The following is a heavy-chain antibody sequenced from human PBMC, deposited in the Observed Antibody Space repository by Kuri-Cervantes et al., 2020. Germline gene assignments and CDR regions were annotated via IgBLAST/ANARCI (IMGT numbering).Heavy chain of an antibody. V-gene: IGHV1-8*02. J-gene: IGHJ4*02. CDR1: GYTFTGYY. D-gene: IGHD3-3*01. CDR3: ARGSAYYNFLSGQYFDY. CDR2: MNPNSGNA. Sequence: ASVKVSCKASGYTFTGYYMHWVRQATGQGFEWMGWMNPNSGNAGYAQKFQGRVTMTTNTSISTAYMELSSLRYEDTAIYYCARGSAYYNFLSGQYFDYWGQGTLVTVSS.